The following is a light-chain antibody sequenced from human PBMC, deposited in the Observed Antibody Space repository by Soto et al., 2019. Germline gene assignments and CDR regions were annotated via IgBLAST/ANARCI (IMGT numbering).Light chain of an antibody. CDR1: SSNIGAGYD. Sequence: QSVLTQPPSVSGAPGQGVTISCAGTSSNIGAGYDVHWYQQVPGTAPKLLIYTNSNRPSGVPDRFSGSKSGTSASLAITGLQAADEPDYYCQSYDSSLSALVFGGGTKLTVL. CDR3: QSYDSSLSALV. V-gene: IGLV1-40*01. CDR2: TNS. J-gene: IGLJ3*02.